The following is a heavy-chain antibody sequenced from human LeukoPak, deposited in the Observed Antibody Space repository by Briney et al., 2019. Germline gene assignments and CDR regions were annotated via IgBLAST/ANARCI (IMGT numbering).Heavy chain of an antibody. D-gene: IGHD3-16*01. CDR2: ISIGGDTR. CDR3: ASLWELTMS. V-gene: IGHV3-48*03. CDR1: GFRFSNYE. J-gene: IGHJ5*02. Sequence: PGESLGLSCAASGFRFSNYEMDWVRQAPGKGLEWVSYISIGGDTRHYADSVKGRFTTSRDNAKNSVYLQMNSLRAEDTAVYFCASLWELTMSWGQGTLVTVSS.